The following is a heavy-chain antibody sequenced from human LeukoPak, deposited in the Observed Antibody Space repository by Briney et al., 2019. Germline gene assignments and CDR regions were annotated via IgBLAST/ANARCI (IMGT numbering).Heavy chain of an antibody. J-gene: IGHJ3*02. D-gene: IGHD2-2*01. CDR2: INPSGGST. CDR1: GYTFTSYY. CDR3: ARADIVVVPAAMGDAFDI. V-gene: IGHV1-46*01. Sequence: ASVKVSCKASGYTFTSYYMHWVRQAPGQGLEWMGIINPSGGSTSYAQEFQGRVTMTRDTSTSTVYMELSSLRSEDTAVYYCARADIVVVPAAMGDAFDIWGQGTMVTVSS.